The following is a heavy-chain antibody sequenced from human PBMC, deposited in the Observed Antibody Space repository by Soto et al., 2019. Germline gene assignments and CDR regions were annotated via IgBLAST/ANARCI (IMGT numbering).Heavy chain of an antibody. CDR1: GFAVRHNY. J-gene: IGHJ6*04. V-gene: IGHV3-53*04. CDR3: ARKTDSIPSGGDV. Sequence: EVQPVESGGGLVQPGGSLRLSCTASGFAVRHNYMTWVRQAPGKGLEWVSLIYSGGDTAYADSVKGRFTISRHTSQNTLYLQMNSLRAEDTAVYYCARKTDSIPSGGDVWGKGTAVTVSS. CDR2: IYSGGDT. D-gene: IGHD3-10*01.